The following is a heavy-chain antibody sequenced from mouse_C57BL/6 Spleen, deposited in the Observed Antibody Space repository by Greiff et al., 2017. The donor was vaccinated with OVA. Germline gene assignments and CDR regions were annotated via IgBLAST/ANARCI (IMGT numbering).Heavy chain of an antibody. J-gene: IGHJ2*01. CDR1: GYAFSSSW. D-gene: IGHD2-3*01. V-gene: IGHV1-82*01. Sequence: VQLQQSGPELVKPGASVKISCKASGYAFSSSWMNWVKQRPGKGLEWIGRIYPGDGDTNYNGKFKGKATLTADKSSSTAYMQLSSLTSEDSAVYFCARSRDGYYGDYWGQGTTLTVSS. CDR3: ARSRDGYYGDY. CDR2: IYPGDGDT.